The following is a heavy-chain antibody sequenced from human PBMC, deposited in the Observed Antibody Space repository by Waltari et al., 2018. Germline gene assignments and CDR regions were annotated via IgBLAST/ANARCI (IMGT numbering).Heavy chain of an antibody. Sequence: EVQLVESGGGLIQPGGSLRLSCTASGFTVSSNYMSWVRQAPGKGLELVSVFYSGGSTYYADSVKCRFTISRDNSKNTLYLQMNSLRTEDTAVYYCARGDGVRGVIFDYWGQGTLVTVSS. CDR2: FYSGGST. D-gene: IGHD3-10*01. V-gene: IGHV3-53*01. CDR1: GFTVSSNY. J-gene: IGHJ4*02. CDR3: ARGDGVRGVIFDY.